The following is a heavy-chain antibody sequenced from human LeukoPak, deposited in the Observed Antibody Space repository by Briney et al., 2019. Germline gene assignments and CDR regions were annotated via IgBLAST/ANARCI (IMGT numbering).Heavy chain of an antibody. CDR1: GASGSSYT. CDR2: IIPIFGIA. CDR3: ARDRALDLIVGAKSWFDP. V-gene: IGHV1-69*04. D-gene: IGHD1-26*01. J-gene: IGHJ5*02. Sequence: SVKLSCKASGASGSSYTISWVRQAPRQPLERMGRIIPIFGIANYAQKFQCIVTITTNKSTSTASMELSSVRSEDTAVYYCARDRALDLIVGAKSWFDPWGQGTLVTVSS.